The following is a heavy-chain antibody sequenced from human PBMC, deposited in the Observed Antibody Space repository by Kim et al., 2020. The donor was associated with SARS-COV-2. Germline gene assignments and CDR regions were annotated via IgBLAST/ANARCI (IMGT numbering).Heavy chain of an antibody. CDR3: ARGRQWLVR. CDR1: GGPFSGYY. J-gene: IGHJ4*02. D-gene: IGHD6-19*01. V-gene: IGHV4-34*01. Sequence: SETLSLTCAVPGGPFSGYYWSWFRQPPGKGLEWIGEVNHSGSTNYNPSLSGRVTISVDTSKKQFSLKVSSVTAADTAVYYCARGRQWLVRWGQGTLVTVSS. CDR2: VNHSGST.